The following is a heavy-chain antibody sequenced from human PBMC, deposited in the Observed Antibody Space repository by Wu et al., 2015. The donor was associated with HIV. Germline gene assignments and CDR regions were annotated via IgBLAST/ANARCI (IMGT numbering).Heavy chain of an antibody. J-gene: IGHJ4*02. CDR2: INPNTGDT. CDR1: EYSFTGYY. V-gene: IGHV1-2*02. Sequence: QARLVQSGAEVKKPGASVKVSCKTSEYSFTGYYMHWVRQAPGQGFEWMGWINPNTGDTNYAQKFQGRVTMTRDTSISTVYMDLSGLRSDDTAVYHCARRGGTGTLDYWGQGTLVTVSS. D-gene: IGHD7-27*01. CDR3: ARRGGTGTLDY.